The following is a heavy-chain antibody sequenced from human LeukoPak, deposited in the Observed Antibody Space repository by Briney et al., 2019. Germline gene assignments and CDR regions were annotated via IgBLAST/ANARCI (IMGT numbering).Heavy chain of an antibody. V-gene: IGHV3-30-3*01. CDR2: ISYDGSNK. CDR3: ARASWPQAYDY. J-gene: IGHJ4*02. CDR1: GFTFSSYA. D-gene: IGHD5-24*01. Sequence: GGSLRLSCAASGFTFSSYAMHWVRQAPGKGLEWVAVISYDGSNKYYADSVKGRFTISRDNSKNTLYLQMNSLRAEDTAVYYCARASWPQAYDYWGQETLVTVSP.